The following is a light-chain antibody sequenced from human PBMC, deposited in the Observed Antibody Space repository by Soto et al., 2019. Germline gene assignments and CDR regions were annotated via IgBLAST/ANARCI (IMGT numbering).Light chain of an antibody. Sequence: DIQRTQSPSSLSASVADRVTITCRASQSIRRSLNWYQQKPGKAPKLLIYAASSLESGVPSRFSGSGYGTDFTLTITSLQSEDFAIYYCQQSYSSPRTFGQGTKVEIK. CDR2: AAS. J-gene: IGKJ1*01. CDR3: QQSYSSPRT. CDR1: QSIRRS. V-gene: IGKV1-39*01.